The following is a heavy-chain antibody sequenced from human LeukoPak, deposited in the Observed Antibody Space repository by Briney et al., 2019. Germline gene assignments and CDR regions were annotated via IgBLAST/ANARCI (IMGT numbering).Heavy chain of an antibody. Sequence: GGSLRLSCAASGFTFSRHWMTWVRQAPGKGLEWVANIKHDGSEKNYVDSVKGRFTISRDNSKNTLYLQMNDLRAEDTAVYFCVRGWGSNVYASAFDVWGQGTMVTVSS. D-gene: IGHD3-16*01. J-gene: IGHJ3*01. V-gene: IGHV3-7*01. CDR2: IKHDGSEK. CDR1: GFTFSRHW. CDR3: VRGWGSNVYASAFDV.